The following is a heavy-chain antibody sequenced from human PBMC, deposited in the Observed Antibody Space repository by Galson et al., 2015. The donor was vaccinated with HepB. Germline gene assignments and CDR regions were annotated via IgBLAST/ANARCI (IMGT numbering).Heavy chain of an antibody. CDR1: GYTFTGYY. Sequence: VKVSCKASGYTFTGYYMHWVRQAPGQGLEWMGWINPNSGGTNYAQKFQGRVTMTRDTSISTAYMELSRLRSDDTAVYYCATPGRGAQQWLVRLSYWGQGTLVTVSS. CDR3: ATPGRGAQQWLVRLSY. V-gene: IGHV1-2*02. D-gene: IGHD6-19*01. J-gene: IGHJ4*02. CDR2: INPNSGGT.